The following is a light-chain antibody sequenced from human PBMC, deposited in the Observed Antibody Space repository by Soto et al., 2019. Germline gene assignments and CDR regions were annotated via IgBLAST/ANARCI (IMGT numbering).Light chain of an antibody. J-gene: IGKJ1*01. Sequence: DIQMTQSTSTLSASVGDRVTITCRASQSISSWLAWYQQKPGKAPKLLIYDASSLESGVPSRFSGSGSGTEFTLTISSLQPDDFATYYCQQYNSYRWTFGQGTK. CDR3: QQYNSYRWT. V-gene: IGKV1-5*01. CDR2: DAS. CDR1: QSISSW.